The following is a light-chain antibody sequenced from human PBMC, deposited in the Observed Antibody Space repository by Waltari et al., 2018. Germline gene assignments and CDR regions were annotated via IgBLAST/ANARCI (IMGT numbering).Light chain of an antibody. V-gene: IGLV3-1*01. CDR2: QDS. CDR1: KLGDKY. Sequence: SYELTQPPSVSVSPGQTASITCSGAKLGDKYACWYQQKPGQSPVLVISQDSKRPSGIPERFSGSNSGNTATLTISGTQAMDEADYYCQAWDSSTGGVFGGGTKLTVL. CDR3: QAWDSSTGGV. J-gene: IGLJ2*01.